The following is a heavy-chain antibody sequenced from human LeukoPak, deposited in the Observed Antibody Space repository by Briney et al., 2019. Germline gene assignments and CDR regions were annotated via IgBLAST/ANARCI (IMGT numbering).Heavy chain of an antibody. D-gene: IGHD3-22*01. CDR2: IYTSGST. J-gene: IGHJ4*02. CDR3: AGEYYYDSSGYYR. Sequence: SETLSLTCTVSGGSISSYYWSWIRQPAGKGREWIGRIYTSGSTNYNPSLKSRVTMSVDTSKNQSSLKLSSVTAADTAVYYCAGEYYYDSSGYYRWGQGTLVTVSS. CDR1: GGSISSYY. V-gene: IGHV4-4*07.